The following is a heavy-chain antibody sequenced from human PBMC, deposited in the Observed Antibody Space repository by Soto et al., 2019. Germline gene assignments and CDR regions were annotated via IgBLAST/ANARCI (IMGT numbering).Heavy chain of an antibody. D-gene: IGHD6-13*01. CDR1: GFTFNNYA. CDR2: ISNDGSDK. J-gene: IGHJ4*02. Sequence: QVQLVESGGGVVQPGRSLRLSCVASGFTFNNYAFHWVRQAPGTGLEWVAVISNDGSDKYYADSVKGRFTISRDSSKNTLLLQMDSLRPADTAVYYCAKVRIAPAKPFYVDSWGQGTLVTVSS. CDR3: AKVRIAPAKPFYVDS. V-gene: IGHV3-30*18.